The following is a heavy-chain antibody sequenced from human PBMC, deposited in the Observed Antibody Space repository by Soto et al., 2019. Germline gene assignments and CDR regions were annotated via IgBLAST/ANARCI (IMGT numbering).Heavy chain of an antibody. CDR2: ISGSGGST. CDR1: GFTFSSYA. V-gene: IGHV3-23*01. Sequence: GGSLRLSCAASGFTFSSYAMSWVRQAPGKGLEWVSAISGSGGSTYYADSVKGRFTISRDNSKNTLYLQMNSLRAEDTAVYYCAKRYYDFWSGRLYYYYMDVWGKGTTVTVSS. D-gene: IGHD3-3*01. J-gene: IGHJ6*03. CDR3: AKRYYDFWSGRLYYYYMDV.